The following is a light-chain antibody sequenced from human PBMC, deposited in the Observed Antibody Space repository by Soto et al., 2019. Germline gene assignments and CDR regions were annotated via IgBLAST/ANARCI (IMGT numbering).Light chain of an antibody. CDR2: EVS. CDR3: CSYVTSGTLV. V-gene: IGLV2-14*01. Sequence: QSALTQAASVSGSPGQSITISCTGTSSDIGGSDYVSWYQKHPGKAPKVIIYEVSDRPSGVSDRFSGSKSGNTASLTISGLQAEDEADYYCCSYVTSGTLVFGGGTKLTVL. J-gene: IGLJ3*02. CDR1: SSDIGGSDY.